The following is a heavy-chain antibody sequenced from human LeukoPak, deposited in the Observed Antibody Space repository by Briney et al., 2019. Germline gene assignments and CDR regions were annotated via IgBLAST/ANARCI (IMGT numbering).Heavy chain of an antibody. CDR2: INPNSGGT. CDR1: GYTFTGYY. V-gene: IGHV1-2*02. J-gene: IGHJ4*02. CDR3: ARDPPNVYGDYEGWSY. Sequence: ASVKFSCKASGYTFTGYYMHWVRQAPGQGLEWMGWINPNSGGTNYAQKFQGRVTMTRDTSISTAYMELSRLRSDDTAVYYCARDPPNVYGDYEGWSYWGQGTLVTVSS. D-gene: IGHD4-17*01.